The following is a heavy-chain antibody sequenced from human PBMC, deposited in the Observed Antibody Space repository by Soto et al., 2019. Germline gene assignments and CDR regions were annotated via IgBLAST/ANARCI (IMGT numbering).Heavy chain of an antibody. CDR1: GFTFSSYV. D-gene: IGHD3-22*01. J-gene: IGHJ1*01. CDR2: ISYDGSNK. V-gene: IGHV3-30*18. CDR3: AKDSPYYDSSGYREKYFQH. Sequence: PWGSLRLSCAASGFTFSSYVRHWVRQAPGKGLEWVAVISYDGSNKYYADSVKGRFTISRDNSKSTLYLQMNSLRAEDTAVYYSAKDSPYYDSSGYREKYFQHWGQGTLVTVSS.